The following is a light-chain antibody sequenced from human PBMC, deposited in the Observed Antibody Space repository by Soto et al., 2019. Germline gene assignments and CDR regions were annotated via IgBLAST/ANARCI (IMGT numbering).Light chain of an antibody. CDR1: RSDVGGYKY. CDR2: EVS. Sequence: QSALTQPASVSGSPGQSITLSCTGSRSDVGGYKYVSWYQQHPGKAPKLMIYEVSNRPSGVSNRFSGSKSGNTASLTISGLQAEDEADYYCTSFTSSSTVVFGGGTQLTVL. CDR3: TSFTSSSTVV. J-gene: IGLJ2*01. V-gene: IGLV2-14*01.